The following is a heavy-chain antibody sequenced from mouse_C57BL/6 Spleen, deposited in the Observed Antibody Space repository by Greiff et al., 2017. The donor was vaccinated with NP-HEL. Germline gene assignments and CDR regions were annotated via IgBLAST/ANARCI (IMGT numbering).Heavy chain of an antibody. V-gene: IGHV3-6*01. Sequence: EVQRVESGPGLVKPSQSLSLTCSVTGYSITSGYYWNWIRQFPGNKLEWMGYISYDGSNNYNPSLKNRISITRDTSKNQFFLKLNSVTTEDTATYYCARDYYDYVLDYWGQGTTLTVSS. CDR2: ISYDGSN. CDR3: ARDYYDYVLDY. D-gene: IGHD2-4*01. CDR1: GYSITSGYY. J-gene: IGHJ2*01.